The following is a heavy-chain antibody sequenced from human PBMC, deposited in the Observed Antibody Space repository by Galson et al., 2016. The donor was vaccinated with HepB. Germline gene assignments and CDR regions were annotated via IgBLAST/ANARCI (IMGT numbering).Heavy chain of an antibody. Sequence: SLRLSCAASGFIFSRYWMTWVRQAPGKGLEWVASINEGGSEKYFVDSVKGRFTISRDNAKMSLFLQMSSLTAEDTAVYYCATGGHTSISGKWGQGTLVTVSS. J-gene: IGHJ4*02. D-gene: IGHD3-3*02. CDR2: INEGGSEK. V-gene: IGHV3-7*03. CDR3: ATGGHTSISGK. CDR1: GFIFSRYW.